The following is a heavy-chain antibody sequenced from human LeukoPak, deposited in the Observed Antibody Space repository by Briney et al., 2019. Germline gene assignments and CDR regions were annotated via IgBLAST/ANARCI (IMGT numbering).Heavy chain of an antibody. CDR3: AKSLRITIFGVVALFDY. CDR2: ISGSGGST. D-gene: IGHD3-3*01. CDR1: GFTFSSYA. J-gene: IGHJ4*02. V-gene: IGHV3-23*01. Sequence: GGSLRLSCAASGFTFSSYAMSWVRQAPGKGLEWVSAISGSGGSTYYADSVKGRFTISRDNSKNTLYLQVNSLRAEDTAVYYCAKSLRITIFGVVALFDYWGQGTLVTVSS.